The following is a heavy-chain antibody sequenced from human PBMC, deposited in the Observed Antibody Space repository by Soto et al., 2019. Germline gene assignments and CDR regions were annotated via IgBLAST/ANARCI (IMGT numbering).Heavy chain of an antibody. V-gene: IGHV1-69*14. CDR3: AKPGEENLELRTYYGRKA. CDR2: IIPIFGTA. Sequence: QVQLVQSGAEVKKPGSSVKVSCKASGGTFSSYAISWVRQAPGQGLEWMGGIIPIFGTANYAQKFQGRVTIPADKSRGTAKLELGSLKSKDTAVYYLAKPGEENLELRTYYGRKAWGQGTTVTVSS. D-gene: IGHD1-7*01. J-gene: IGHJ6*02. CDR1: GGTFSSYA.